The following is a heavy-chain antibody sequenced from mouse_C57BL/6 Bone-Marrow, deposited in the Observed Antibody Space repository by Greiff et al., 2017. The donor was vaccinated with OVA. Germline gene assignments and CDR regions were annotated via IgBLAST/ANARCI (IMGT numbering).Heavy chain of an antibody. CDR2: TVYSGIT. V-gene: IGHV3-3*01. CDR3: ARARLLHWYVDV. Sequence: EVQLQQSGPSLVRPSQTLSLTCTVTGFSITSDCYWFWIRQFPGNKLEYIGYTVYSGITYYNPSLESRTYITRDTSKNQFSLKLSSVTTEDTAAYDCARARLLHWYVDVWGTGTTVTVSS. J-gene: IGHJ1*03. CDR1: GFSITSDCY. D-gene: IGHD2-3*01.